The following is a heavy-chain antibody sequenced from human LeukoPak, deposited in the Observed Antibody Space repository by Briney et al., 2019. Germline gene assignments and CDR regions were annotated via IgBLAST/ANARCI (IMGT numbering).Heavy chain of an antibody. J-gene: IGHJ6*03. CDR2: IYYSGST. V-gene: IGHV4-39*07. CDR1: GGSISSSSYY. CDR3: ARDHGIAAAGPGYYYYYMDV. Sequence: SETLSLTCAVSGGSISSSSYYWGWIRQPPGKGLEWIGSIYYSGSTYYNPSLKSRVTISVDTSKNQFSLKLSSVTAADTAVYYCARDHGIAAAGPGYYYYYMDVWGKGTTVTISS. D-gene: IGHD6-13*01.